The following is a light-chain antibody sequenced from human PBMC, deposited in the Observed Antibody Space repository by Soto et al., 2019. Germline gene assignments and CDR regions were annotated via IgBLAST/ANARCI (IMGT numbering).Light chain of an antibody. Sequence: QSVLTQPASVSGSPGQSITISCTGTSSDVGGYNYVSWYQQHPGQVPKLTIYEVTNRPSGVSSRFSGSKSGNTASLTISGLQAEDEDDYYCSSYTNRDTWVFGGGTKLTVL. CDR3: SSYTNRDTWV. J-gene: IGLJ3*02. CDR1: SSDVGGYNY. CDR2: EVT. V-gene: IGLV2-14*01.